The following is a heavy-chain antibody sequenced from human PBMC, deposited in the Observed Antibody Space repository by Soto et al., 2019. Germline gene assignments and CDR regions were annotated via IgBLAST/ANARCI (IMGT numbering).Heavy chain of an antibody. D-gene: IGHD6-13*01. V-gene: IGHV3-23*01. CDR3: AKYHVEQLARAFAV. CDR1: GFTFSNYA. CDR2: IGSSGVTTTI. Sequence: EVQLLESGGGLVQPGGSLRLSCAVSGFTFSNYAMTWVRQAPGKGLEWVSAIGSSGVTTTIYYADSVKGRFTISRDNSKNTLYPQMDSLRAEDTAVYYCAKYHVEQLARAFAVWGQGTMVTVSS. J-gene: IGHJ3*01.